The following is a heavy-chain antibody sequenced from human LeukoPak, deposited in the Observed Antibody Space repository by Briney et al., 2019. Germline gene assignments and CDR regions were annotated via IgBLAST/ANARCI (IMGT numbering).Heavy chain of an antibody. CDR1: GFTFSSYW. CDR3: ARVSHLVYATGDYYYYMDV. J-gene: IGHJ6*03. CDR2: IKQDGSEK. V-gene: IGHV3-7*03. D-gene: IGHD2-8*01. Sequence: AGGSLRLSCAASGFTFSSYWMSWVRQAPGKVLEWVANIKQDGSEKYYVDSVKGRFTISRDNAKNSLYLQMNSLRAEDTALYYCARVSHLVYATGDYYYYMDVWGKGTTVTVSS.